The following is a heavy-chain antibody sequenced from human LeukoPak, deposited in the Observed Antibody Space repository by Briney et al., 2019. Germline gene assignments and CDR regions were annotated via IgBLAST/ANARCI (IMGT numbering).Heavy chain of an antibody. D-gene: IGHD3-16*01. V-gene: IGHV1-2*02. CDR1: GYTFTGYY. J-gene: IGHJ4*02. CDR2: INPNSGGT. CDR3: ARNPFNLGEFSLGDY. Sequence: ASVKVSCKASGYTFTGYYMHWVRQAPGQGLEWMGWINPNSGGTNYAQKFQGRVTMTRDTSISTAYMELSRLRSDDTAVYYCARNPFNLGEFSLGDYWGQGPLVTVSS.